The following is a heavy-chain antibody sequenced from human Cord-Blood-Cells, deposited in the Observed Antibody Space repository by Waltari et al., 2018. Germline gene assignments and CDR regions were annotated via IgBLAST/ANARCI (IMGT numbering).Heavy chain of an antibody. CDR3: AKLRPRRSFRFFDY. V-gene: IGHV3-23*01. CDR1: GFTFGSSA. Sequence: EVQLLESGGGLVQPGGPLRRSCAAFGFTFGSSAISWVSQCPGKGREWVSAISGSGGSTYYAESVNGRFIISRANSKTTLYLQMTSLRAEDTAVYYCAKLRPRRSFRFFDYWGQGTLVTVSS. D-gene: IGHD6-6*01. J-gene: IGHJ4*02. CDR2: ISGSGGST.